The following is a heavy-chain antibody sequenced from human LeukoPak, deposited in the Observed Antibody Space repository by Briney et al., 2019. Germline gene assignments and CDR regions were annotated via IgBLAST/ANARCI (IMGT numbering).Heavy chain of an antibody. CDR2: ISSSSSYI. CDR1: GFTFSSYS. Sequence: GGSLRLSCAASGFTFSSYSMNWVRQAPGKGLEWVSSISSSSSYIYYADSVKGRFTISRDNAKNSLYLQMNSLRAEDTAVYYCARDEEMATRQHTYFDCWGQGTLVTVSS. V-gene: IGHV3-21*01. D-gene: IGHD5-24*01. CDR3: ARDEEMATRQHTYFDC. J-gene: IGHJ4*02.